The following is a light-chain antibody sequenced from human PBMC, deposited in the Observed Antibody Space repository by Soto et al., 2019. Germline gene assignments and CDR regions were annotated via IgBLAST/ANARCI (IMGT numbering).Light chain of an antibody. V-gene: IGLV2-11*01. Sequence: QSVLTQPRSVSGSPGQSVTISCTGTSNDVGGYNSVSWYQHHPDKAPKLIIYDVNERPSGVPERFSGSKSGNTASLTISGLQADDEADYYCFSYSSTYTWVFGGGTKVTVL. J-gene: IGLJ3*02. CDR2: DVN. CDR1: SNDVGGYNS. CDR3: FSYSSTYTWV.